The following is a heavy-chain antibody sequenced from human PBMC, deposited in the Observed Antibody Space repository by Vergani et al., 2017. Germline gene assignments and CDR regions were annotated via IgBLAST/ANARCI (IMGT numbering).Heavy chain of an antibody. D-gene: IGHD1-14*01. CDR3: ARDGAGTIDVDY. CDR1: GFPLSNAW. Sequence: EVQLVESGGGLVQPGGSLRLSCAASGFPLSNAWIHLVRQGAGKGLEWVSRVGFDGSDTVYADSVKGRFTISKDSAMNTVHLQMTNVRAEDPAVYFCARDGAGTIDVDYWGPGILVTVSS. J-gene: IGHJ4*02. V-gene: IGHV3-74*01. CDR2: VGFDGSDT.